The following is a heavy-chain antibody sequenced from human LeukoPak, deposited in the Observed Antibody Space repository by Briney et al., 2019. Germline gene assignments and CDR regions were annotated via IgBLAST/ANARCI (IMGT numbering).Heavy chain of an antibody. J-gene: IGHJ3*02. V-gene: IGHV4-39*01. CDR1: GGSISSSSYY. CDR2: IYYSGST. D-gene: IGHD6-13*01. Sequence: SETLSLTCTVSGGSISSSSYYWGWIRQPPGKGLEWIGSIYYSGSTYYNPSLKSRVTISVDTSKNQFSLKLSSVTAADTAVYYCARPGSSWYAAFDIWGQGTMVTVSS. CDR3: ARPGSSWYAAFDI.